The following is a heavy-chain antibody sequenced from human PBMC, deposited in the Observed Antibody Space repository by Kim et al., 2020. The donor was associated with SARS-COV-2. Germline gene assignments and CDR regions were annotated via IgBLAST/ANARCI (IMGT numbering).Heavy chain of an antibody. J-gene: IGHJ4*02. CDR2: ISSSSSNI. D-gene: IGHD1-26*01. V-gene: IGHV3-21*04. CDR1: RFTFSSYS. Sequence: GGSLRLSCAASRFTFSSYSMHWVRQAPGKGLEWVSSISSSSSNIYYADSVKGRFTISRDNAKNSLYLQMNSLRAEDTAVYYCAIVSWDRDYWGQGTLVTVSS. CDR3: AIVSWDRDY.